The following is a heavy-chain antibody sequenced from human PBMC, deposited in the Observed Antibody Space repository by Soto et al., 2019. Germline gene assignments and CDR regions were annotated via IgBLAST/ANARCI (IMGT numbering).Heavy chain of an antibody. Sequence: QVQLVESGGGVVQPGRSLRLSCAASGFVFGNYAMHWVRQAPGKGPEWMTVIGHDGINKYYADSVRGRFTISRDDSKNTLYLKMNSLRVEDSAVYYCARDPVPGAPDYFDCWGQGTLVTVSS. V-gene: IGHV3-30*04. CDR2: IGHDGINK. CDR3: ARDPVPGAPDYFDC. J-gene: IGHJ4*02. CDR1: GFVFGNYA. D-gene: IGHD4-17*01.